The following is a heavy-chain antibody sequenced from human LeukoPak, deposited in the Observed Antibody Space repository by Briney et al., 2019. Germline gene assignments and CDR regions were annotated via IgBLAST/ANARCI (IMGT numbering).Heavy chain of an antibody. V-gene: IGHV3-21*01. Sequence: PGRSLRLSCAASGFTFSSYAMHWVRQAPGKGLEWVSSISSSSSYIYYADSVKGRFTISRDNAKNSLYLQMNSLRAEDTAVYYCARDIAVAGTLDYWGQGTLVTVSS. CDR2: ISSSSSYI. D-gene: IGHD6-19*01. J-gene: IGHJ4*02. CDR1: GFTFSSYA. CDR3: ARDIAVAGTLDY.